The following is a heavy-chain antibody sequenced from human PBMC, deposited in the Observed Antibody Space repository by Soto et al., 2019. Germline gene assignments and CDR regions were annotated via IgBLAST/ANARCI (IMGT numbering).Heavy chain of an antibody. CDR2: IYYSGRT. Sequence: SETLSLTCTVSGGSISSYFWTWIRQPPGKELEWIGYIYYSGRTNYNPSLKSRVTISVDTSKNQFSLKLDSATAADTAVYYCARDSGNGYSPRYFARWGQGTLVTVSS. CDR1: GGSISSYF. J-gene: IGHJ4*02. CDR3: ARDSGNGYSPRYFAR. D-gene: IGHD5-12*01. V-gene: IGHV4-59*01.